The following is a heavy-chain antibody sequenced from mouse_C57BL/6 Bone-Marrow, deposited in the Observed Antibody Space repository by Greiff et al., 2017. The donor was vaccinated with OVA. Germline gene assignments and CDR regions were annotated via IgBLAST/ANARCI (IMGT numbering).Heavy chain of an antibody. CDR3: ARGSTTGGFDY. CDR1: GYAFSSYW. Sequence: QVQLQQSGAELVKPGASVKISCKASGYAFSSYWMNWVKQRPGKGLEWIGQIYPGDGDTNYNGKFKGKATLTADKSSSTAYMQLSSLTSEDSAVYFCARGSTTGGFDYWGQGTTLTVSS. CDR2: IYPGDGDT. J-gene: IGHJ2*01. D-gene: IGHD1-1*01. V-gene: IGHV1-80*01.